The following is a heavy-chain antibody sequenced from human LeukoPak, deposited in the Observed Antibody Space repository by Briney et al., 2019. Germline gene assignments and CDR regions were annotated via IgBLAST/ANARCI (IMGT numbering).Heavy chain of an antibody. J-gene: IGHJ6*02. D-gene: IGHD2-15*01. Sequence: GRSLRLSCAASGFTFSSYAMHWVRQAPGKGLEWVAVISYDGSNKYYADSVKGRFTISRDNSKNTLYLQMNSLRAEDTAVNYCARDVAVYYYYYGMDVWGQGTTVTVSS. CDR3: ARDVAVYYYYYGMDV. CDR1: GFTFSSYA. CDR2: ISYDGSNK. V-gene: IGHV3-30-3*01.